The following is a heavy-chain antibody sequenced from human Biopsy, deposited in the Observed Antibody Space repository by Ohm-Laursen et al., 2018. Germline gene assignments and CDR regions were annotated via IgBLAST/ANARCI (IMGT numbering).Heavy chain of an antibody. J-gene: IGHJ4*02. CDR2: IYSSGRT. Sequence: TLSLTCSVSGGSLNNHYWSWIRQSPGKGLEWLAYIYSSGRTNYNPSHKSRIIVSVDTSKNQLSLKVPSVTATDTAMYYCARHDRSGYWGLDYWGQGALVTVSA. CDR3: ARHDRSGYWGLDY. D-gene: IGHD3-22*01. V-gene: IGHV4-4*08. CDR1: GGSLNNHY.